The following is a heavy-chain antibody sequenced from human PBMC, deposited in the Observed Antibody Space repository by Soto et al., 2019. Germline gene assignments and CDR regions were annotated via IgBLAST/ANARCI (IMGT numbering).Heavy chain of an antibody. D-gene: IGHD2-2*01. Sequence: PGGSLRLSCAASGFTFSSYAMSWVRQAPGKGLEWVSAISGSGGSTYYADSVKGRFTISRDNSKNTLYLQMNSLRAEDTAVYYCANTAGVPAPRSHPSGPRYWFDPWGQGTLVTVSS. V-gene: IGHV3-23*01. J-gene: IGHJ5*02. CDR3: ANTAGVPAPRSHPSGPRYWFDP. CDR1: GFTFSSYA. CDR2: ISGSGGST.